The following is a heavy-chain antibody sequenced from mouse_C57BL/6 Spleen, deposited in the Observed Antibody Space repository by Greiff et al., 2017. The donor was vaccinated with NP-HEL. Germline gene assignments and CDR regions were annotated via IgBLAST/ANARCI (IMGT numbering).Heavy chain of an antibody. CDR3: ARDGRLRYFDV. D-gene: IGHD2-2*01. Sequence: EVHLVESGGGLVKPGGSLKLSCAASGFTFSSYAMSWVRQTPEKRLEWVATISDGGSYTYYPDNVKGRFTISRDNAKNNLYPQMSHLKSEDTAMYYCARDGRLRYFDVWGTGTTVTVSS. CDR2: ISDGGSYT. CDR1: GFTFSSYA. V-gene: IGHV5-4*01. J-gene: IGHJ1*03.